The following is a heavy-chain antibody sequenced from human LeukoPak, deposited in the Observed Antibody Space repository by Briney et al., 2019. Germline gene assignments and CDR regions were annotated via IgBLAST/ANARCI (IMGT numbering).Heavy chain of an antibody. CDR1: GYTFTSYG. CDR3: ARARPPYGMDV. J-gene: IGHJ6*02. V-gene: IGHV1-18*01. Sequence: EASVKVSCKASGYTFTSYGISWVRQAPGQGLEWMGWINAYNGNTHYAQKLQGRVTMTTDTSTGTAYMSLRSLRSDDTAVYYCARARPPYGMDVWGQGTTVTVSS. CDR2: INAYNGNT.